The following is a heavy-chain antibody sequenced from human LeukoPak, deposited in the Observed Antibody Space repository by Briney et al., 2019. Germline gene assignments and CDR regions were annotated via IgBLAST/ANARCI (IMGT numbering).Heavy chain of an antibody. CDR1: GFTFDDYA. D-gene: IGHD3-22*01. CDR3: AKDTTYYYDSSGYDGFDI. Sequence: PGGSLRLSCAASGFTFDDYAMHWVWQAPGKGLEWVSGITWNSDTIDYADSVKGRFTISRDNAKNSLYLQMNSLRAEDTALYYCAKDTTYYYDSSGYDGFDIWGQGTMVTVSS. CDR2: ITWNSDTI. J-gene: IGHJ3*02. V-gene: IGHV3-9*01.